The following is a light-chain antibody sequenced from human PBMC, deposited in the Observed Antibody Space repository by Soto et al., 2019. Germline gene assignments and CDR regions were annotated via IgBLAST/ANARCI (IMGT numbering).Light chain of an antibody. Sequence: QSVLTQPASVSGSPGQSIALSCTGTTSDVGSSNLVSWYQQHPGKAPKLMIFEGTKRPSGVSDRFSGSKSGNTASLTISGLQAEDEADSDCCSHAGSSNYVFGTGTKVTVL. CDR3: CSHAGSSNYV. J-gene: IGLJ1*01. CDR2: EGT. CDR1: TSDVGSSNL. V-gene: IGLV2-23*01.